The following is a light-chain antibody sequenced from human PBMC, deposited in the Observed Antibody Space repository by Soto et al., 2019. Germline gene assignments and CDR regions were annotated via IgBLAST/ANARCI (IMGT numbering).Light chain of an antibody. CDR3: EQYNSYSTWT. V-gene: IGKV3-15*01. CDR1: QSVRRR. J-gene: IGKJ1*01. Sequence: EIVLTQSPASLSVSPGERATLSGRASQSVRRRVAWYQQKPGQAPSLVIYDTYIRATGIPARFSGSGFGTEFTLTISSLQPEDFAVYYCEQYNSYSTWTFGQGTKVDIK. CDR2: DTY.